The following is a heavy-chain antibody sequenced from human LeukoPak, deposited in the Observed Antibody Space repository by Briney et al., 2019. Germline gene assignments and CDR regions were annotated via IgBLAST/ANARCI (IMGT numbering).Heavy chain of an antibody. CDR2: IYYSGST. CDR1: GGSISSSSYY. Sequence: SETLSLTCTVSGGSISSSSYYWGWIRQPPGKGLEWIGSIYYSGSTYYNPSLKSRVTISVDTSKNQFSLKLSSVTAADTAVYYCARGPSPVHLYGMDVWGQGTTVTVSS. V-gene: IGHV4-39*01. J-gene: IGHJ6*02. D-gene: IGHD1-1*01. CDR3: ARGPSPVHLYGMDV.